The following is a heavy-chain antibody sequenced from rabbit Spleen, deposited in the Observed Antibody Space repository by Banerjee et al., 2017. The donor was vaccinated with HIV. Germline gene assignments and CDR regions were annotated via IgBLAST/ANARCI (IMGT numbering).Heavy chain of an antibody. Sequence: QEQLEESGGDLVKPGASLTLTCTASEFSFSSSYYMCWVCQAPGKGLELIACIYTTSGSTWYASWVNGRFTISRSTSLNTVTLQMTSLTAADTATYFCARDSGSSFSSYGMDLWGPGTLVTVS. V-gene: IGHV1S43*01. CDR2: IYTTSGST. D-gene: IGHD8-1*01. CDR1: EFSFSSSYY. J-gene: IGHJ6*01. CDR3: ARDSGSSFSSYGMDL.